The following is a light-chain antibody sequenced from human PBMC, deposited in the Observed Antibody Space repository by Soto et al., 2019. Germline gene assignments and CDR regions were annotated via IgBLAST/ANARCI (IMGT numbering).Light chain of an antibody. CDR2: LGF. CDR3: MQALQTPWT. CDR1: QSLLHSNGYNY. V-gene: IGKV2-28*01. J-gene: IGKJ1*01. Sequence: DIVMTQSPLSLPVTPGEPASISCRSSQSLLHSNGYNYLDWYLQKPGQSPQFLIYLGFNRSSGVPDRFSGSGSGTDFTLRISRVEADDVGVYYCMQALQTPWTFGQGTKVDIK.